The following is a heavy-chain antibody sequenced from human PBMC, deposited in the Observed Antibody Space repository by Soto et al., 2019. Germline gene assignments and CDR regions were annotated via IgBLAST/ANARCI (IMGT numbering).Heavy chain of an antibody. D-gene: IGHD2-8*01. CDR1: GYSFTDYH. Sequence: ASVKGSCKASGYSFTDYHIHWVRQAPGQGLEWLGRINPKSGGTSTAQKFQGWVTMTRDRSISTVYMELTRLRSDDTAVYFCARVHSTHFSSGVCSFFSTHQMDVWGHGTTVTVYS. CDR3: ARVHSTHFSSGVCSFFSTHQMDV. CDR2: INPKSGGT. J-gene: IGHJ6*02. V-gene: IGHV1-2*04.